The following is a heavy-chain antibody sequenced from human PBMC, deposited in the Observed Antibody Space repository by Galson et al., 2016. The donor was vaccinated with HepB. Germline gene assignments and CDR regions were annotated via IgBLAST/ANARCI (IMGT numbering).Heavy chain of an antibody. CDR1: GFTFTNYW. D-gene: IGHD4-11*01. Sequence: SLRLSCAASGFTFTNYWMNWVRQTPGKGLEWVANVSPNGGEEYYVDSVKGRFTISRDNAGTSLFLQMDSLRVDDTAGYYCPATTVGSGGTRRFDHWGHGILVTVSS. J-gene: IGHJ4*01. CDR3: PATTVGSGGTRRFDH. V-gene: IGHV3-7*02. CDR2: VSPNGGEE.